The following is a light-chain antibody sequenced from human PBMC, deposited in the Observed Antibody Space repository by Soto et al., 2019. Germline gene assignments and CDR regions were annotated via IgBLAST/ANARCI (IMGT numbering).Light chain of an antibody. CDR1: SSDVGAYNY. V-gene: IGLV2-14*03. Sequence: QSALTQPASVSGSPGQSITISCAGSSSDVGAYNYVSWYQHHPGKAPKLMIYDVSDRPSGVSNRFSGSKSGNTASLTVSGLQAEDEANYYCSSYASSSTPVLFGGGTKVTVL. J-gene: IGLJ2*01. CDR3: SSYASSSTPVL. CDR2: DVS.